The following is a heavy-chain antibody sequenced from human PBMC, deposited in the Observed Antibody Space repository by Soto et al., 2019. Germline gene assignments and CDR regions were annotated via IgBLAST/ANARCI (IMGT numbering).Heavy chain of an antibody. D-gene: IGHD1-26*01. J-gene: IGHJ3*02. V-gene: IGHV3-30*18. Sequence: PGESLKISCAASGFSFTTYVMHWVRQAPGKGLEWVAVISHDGSYKYYGDAVKGRFTISRDTSKNAVYLEMNSLRPEDTAVYYCAKGLLAIVGTTLPRDAFNIWGQGTTVTVSS. CDR1: GFSFTTYV. CDR2: ISHDGSYK. CDR3: AKGLLAIVGTTLPRDAFNI.